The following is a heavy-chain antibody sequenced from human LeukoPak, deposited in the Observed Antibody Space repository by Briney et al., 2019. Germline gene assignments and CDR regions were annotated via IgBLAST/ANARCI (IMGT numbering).Heavy chain of an antibody. CDR1: GGSFSVYY. Sequence: RTSETLSLTCAVYGGSFSVYYWNWIRQPPGKGLEWIGEINHSGSTNYNPSLKSRVTLSVDTSKNQFSLKLSSVTAADTAVYYCARGGYYGSGSFLSWFDPWGQGTLVTVSS. CDR3: ARGGYYGSGSFLSWFDP. CDR2: INHSGST. V-gene: IGHV4-34*01. D-gene: IGHD3-10*01. J-gene: IGHJ5*02.